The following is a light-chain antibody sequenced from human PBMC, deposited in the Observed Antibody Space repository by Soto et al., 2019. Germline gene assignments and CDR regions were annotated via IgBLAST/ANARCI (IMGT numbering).Light chain of an antibody. CDR3: QQSNNHPIS. CDR2: DVS. V-gene: IGKV1-12*01. J-gene: IGKJ5*01. CDR1: QAVNSW. Sequence: GDRATITCRASQAVNSWLAWFQQKPGMAPKLVIYDVSSLQSGVPSRFSGSGSGTEFTLTISSLQPEDFATYYCQQSNNHPISFGQGTRLEIK.